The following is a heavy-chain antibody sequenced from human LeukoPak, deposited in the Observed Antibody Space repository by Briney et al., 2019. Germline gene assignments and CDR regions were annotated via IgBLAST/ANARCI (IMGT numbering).Heavy chain of an antibody. CDR2: IYHSGST. Sequence: PSETLSLTCTVSGGSISSGGYYWSWIRQPPGKGLEWIGYIYHSGSTYYNPSLKSRVTISVDRSKNQFSLKLSSVTAADTAVYYCARAPISQGDDAFDIWGQGTMVTVSS. J-gene: IGHJ3*02. CDR1: GGSISSGGYY. D-gene: IGHD2-21*01. V-gene: IGHV4-30-2*01. CDR3: ARAPISQGDDAFDI.